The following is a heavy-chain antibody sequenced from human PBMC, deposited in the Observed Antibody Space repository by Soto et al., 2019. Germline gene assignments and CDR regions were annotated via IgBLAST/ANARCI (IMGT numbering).Heavy chain of an antibody. J-gene: IGHJ6*02. CDR3: ARERYYYGSGSYSVYYYGMDV. CDR1: GGTFSSYA. CDR2: IIPIFGTA. D-gene: IGHD3-10*01. V-gene: IGHV1-69*13. Sequence: GASVKVSCKASGGTFSSYAISWVRQAPGQGLEWMGGIIPIFGTANYAQKFQGRVTITADESTSTAYMELSSLRSEDTAVYYCARERYYYGSGSYSVYYYGMDVWGQGTTVTVSS.